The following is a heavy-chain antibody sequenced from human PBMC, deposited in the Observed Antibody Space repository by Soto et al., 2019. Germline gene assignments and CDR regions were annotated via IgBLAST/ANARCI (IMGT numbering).Heavy chain of an antibody. CDR2: ISSSGSTI. Sequence: PGGSLRLSCAASGFTFSDYYMSWIRQAPGKGLEWVSYISSSGSTIYYADSVKGRFTISRDNAKNSLYLQMNSLRAEDTAVYYCARYYDILTGPDAFDIWGQGTMVTVSS. V-gene: IGHV3-11*01. CDR3: ARYYDILTGPDAFDI. D-gene: IGHD3-9*01. CDR1: GFTFSDYY. J-gene: IGHJ3*02.